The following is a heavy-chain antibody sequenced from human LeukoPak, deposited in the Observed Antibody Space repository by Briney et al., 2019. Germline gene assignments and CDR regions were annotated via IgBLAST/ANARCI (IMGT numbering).Heavy chain of an antibody. D-gene: IGHD3-3*01. CDR1: GGSISGYY. V-gene: IGHV4-34*01. CDR2: INHSGST. J-gene: IGHJ6*03. Sequence: SETLSLTCTVSGGSISGYYWSWIRQPPGKGLEWIGEINHSGSTNYNPSLKSRVTISVDTSKNQFSLKLSSVTAADTAVYYCARDLYYDFWSGYYGYYMDVWGKGTTVTVSS. CDR3: ARDLYYDFWSGYYGYYMDV.